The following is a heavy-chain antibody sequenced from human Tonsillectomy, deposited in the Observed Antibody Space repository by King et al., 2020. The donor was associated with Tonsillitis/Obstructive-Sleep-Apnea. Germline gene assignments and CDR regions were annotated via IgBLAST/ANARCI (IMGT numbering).Heavy chain of an antibody. CDR3: ARARDVVVPAATQYFQH. V-gene: IGHV1-46*01. CDR1: GYTFTSYY. D-gene: IGHD2-2*01. J-gene: IGHJ1*01. CDR2: INPSGGST. Sequence: VQLVESGAEVKKPGASVKVSCKASGYTFTSYYMHWVRQAPGQGLEWMGIINPSGGSTSYAQKFQGRVTMTRDTSTSTVYMELSSLGSEDTAVYYCARARDVVVPAATQYFQHWGQGTLVTVSS.